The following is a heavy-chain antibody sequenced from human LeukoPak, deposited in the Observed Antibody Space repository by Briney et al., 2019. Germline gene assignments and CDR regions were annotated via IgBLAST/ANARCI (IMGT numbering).Heavy chain of an antibody. J-gene: IGHJ5*02. CDR1: GFTYNIYR. CDR2: INTDGSTT. CDR3: ATENFDP. V-gene: IGHV3-74*01. Sequence: PGGPVTLSCAASGFTYNIYRMLWVRHPRGKGLLWVSRINTDGSTTNYEDSVKGRFTISRDNAKNMVYLQMNSLRGEDTAVYYCATENFDPWGEGTQVTVSS.